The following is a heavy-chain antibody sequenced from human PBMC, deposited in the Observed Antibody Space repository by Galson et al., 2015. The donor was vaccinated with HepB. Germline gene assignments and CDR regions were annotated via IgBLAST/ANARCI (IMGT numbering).Heavy chain of an antibody. CDR1: GGSFSGYY. V-gene: IGHV4-34*01. CDR2: INHSGST. CDR3: AAVGEDY. D-gene: IGHD3-10*01. J-gene: IGHJ4*02. Sequence: SETLSLTCAVYGGSFSGYYWSWIRQPPGKGLEWIGEINHSGSTNYNPSLKSRVTISVDTSKNQFSLKLSSVTAADTAVYYCAAVGEDYWGQGTLVTVSS.